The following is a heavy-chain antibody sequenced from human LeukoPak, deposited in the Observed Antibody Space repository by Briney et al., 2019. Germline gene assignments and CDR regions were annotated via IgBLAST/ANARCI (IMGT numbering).Heavy chain of an antibody. CDR1: GYSISSGYY. V-gene: IGHV4-38-2*02. CDR2: IYHSEST. J-gene: IGHJ4*02. D-gene: IGHD3-10*01. CDR3: AREKQTAGSDY. Sequence: SETLSLTCTVSGYSISSGYYWGWIRQPPGKGLEWIGSIYHSESTYYNPSLKSRVTISADTSKNQFSLKLNSVTAADTAVYYCAREKQTAGSDYWGQGTLVTVSS.